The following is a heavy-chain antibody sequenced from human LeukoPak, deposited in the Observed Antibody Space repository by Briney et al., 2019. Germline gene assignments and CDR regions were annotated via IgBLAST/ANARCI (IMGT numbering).Heavy chain of an antibody. J-gene: IGHJ6*02. CDR1: GVTFSSYD. D-gene: IGHD6-13*01. CDR2: IGTAGDP. Sequence: GGSLRLSCAASGVTFSSYDMHWVRQATGKGLEWVSAIGTAGDPYYPGSVKGRFTISRENAKNSLYLQMNSLRAGDTAVYYCARAAAAGNGGLYYYYGMDVWGQGTTVTVSS. CDR3: ARAAAAGNGGLYYYYGMDV. V-gene: IGHV3-13*05.